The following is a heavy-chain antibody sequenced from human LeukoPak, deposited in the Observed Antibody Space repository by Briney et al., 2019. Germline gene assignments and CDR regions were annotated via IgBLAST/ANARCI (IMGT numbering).Heavy chain of an antibody. Sequence: ASVKVSCKASGYTFTSCYMHWVRQAPGQGLEWMGLINPSGGSTTHAQKFQGRVTMTRDTSTSTVHMELSSLRSEDTAVYYCAIQKGTIFGDVSPLSKHFHHWGQGTLVTVSS. J-gene: IGHJ1*01. CDR3: AIQKGTIFGDVSPLSKHFHH. D-gene: IGHD3-3*01. CDR2: INPSGGST. CDR1: GYTFTSCY. V-gene: IGHV1-46*01.